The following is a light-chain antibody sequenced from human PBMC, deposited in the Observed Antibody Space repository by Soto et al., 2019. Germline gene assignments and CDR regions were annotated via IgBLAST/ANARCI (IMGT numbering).Light chain of an antibody. J-gene: IGKJ2*02. V-gene: IGKV3-11*01. CDR2: DAY. Sequence: EFLLLSSQAPLSLTPGETATLSCRASQSVDRYVAWYQQKIGQAPRLLIYDAYPRAPGVGARFAGSGSATDFSLTITSLEPEDFAVYYCQQRAKWPSTFGPGTKVDNK. CDR3: QQRAKWPST. CDR1: QSVDRY.